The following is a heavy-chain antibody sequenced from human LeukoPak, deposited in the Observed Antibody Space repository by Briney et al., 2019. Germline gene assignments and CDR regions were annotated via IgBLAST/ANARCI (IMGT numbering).Heavy chain of an antibody. V-gene: IGHV1-46*01. CDR2: INPSGGST. Sequence: ASVKVSCKASGYTFTSYYMHWVRQAPGQGLEWMGIINPSGGSTSYAQKFQGRVTMTRDMSTSTVYMELSRLRSDDTAVYYCARESREYYDILTGYYYFDYWGQGTLVTVSS. J-gene: IGHJ4*02. D-gene: IGHD3-9*01. CDR1: GYTFTSYY. CDR3: ARESREYYDILTGYYYFDY.